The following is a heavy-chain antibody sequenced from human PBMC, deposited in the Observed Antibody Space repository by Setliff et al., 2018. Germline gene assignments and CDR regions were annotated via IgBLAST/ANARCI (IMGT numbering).Heavy chain of an antibody. CDR1: GYIFAGYY. V-gene: IGHV1-2*02. CDR2: INPNSGGT. J-gene: IGHJ2*01. Sequence: ASVKVSCKASGYIFAGYYMYWVRQAPGQGLEWMGWINPNSGGTNYAQKFQGRVSMTRDTSISTAFLESNGLRSDDTAVYYCTKDLKKWLQFGWYFDLWGRGTLVTVSS. D-gene: IGHD5-12*01. CDR3: TKDLKKWLQFGWYFDL.